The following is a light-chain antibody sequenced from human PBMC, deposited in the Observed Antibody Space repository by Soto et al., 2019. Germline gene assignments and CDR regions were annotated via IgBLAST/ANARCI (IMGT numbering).Light chain of an antibody. CDR3: QQRSNWL. J-gene: IGKJ3*01. Sequence: VLPQSPGTLSLSPGERATLSCRASQSLTNSFIAWYQQRPGQAPRLLIYDTSSRASGIPDRFSGSGSGTDLTLTISSLEPEAFAVYYCQQRSNWLFGPGTKVDI. V-gene: IGKV3D-20*02. CDR2: DTS. CDR1: QSLTNSF.